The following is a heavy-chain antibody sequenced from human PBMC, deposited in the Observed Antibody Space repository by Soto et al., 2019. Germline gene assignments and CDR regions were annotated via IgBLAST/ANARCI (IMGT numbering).Heavy chain of an antibody. CDR3: AKKYSRTWYMAHFDY. V-gene: IGHV3-30*18. CDR2: ISFDGSNK. D-gene: IGHD6-13*01. Sequence: QVQLVESGGGVVQPGRSLRLSCAASGFTFSSNDMHWVRQAPGKGLEWVAIISFDGSNKYYTDSVKGRFTISRDNSKNTLYLLMNALRVDDTAVYYCAKKYSRTWYMAHFDYWGQGTLVTVSS. CDR1: GFTFSSND. J-gene: IGHJ4*02.